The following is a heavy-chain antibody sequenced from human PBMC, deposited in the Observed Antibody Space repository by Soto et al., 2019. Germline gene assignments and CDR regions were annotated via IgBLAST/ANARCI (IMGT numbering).Heavy chain of an antibody. D-gene: IGHD6-6*01. J-gene: IGHJ4*02. CDR2: ISSSSSYI. Sequence: GGSLRLSCAASGFTFSSYSMNWVRQAPGKGLEWVSSISSSSSYIYYADSVKGRFTISRDNAKNSLYLQMNSLRAEDTAVYYCARAAEYSSSSSPGTHFDYWGQGTLVTVSS. CDR3: ARAAEYSSSSSPGTHFDY. V-gene: IGHV3-21*01. CDR1: GFTFSSYS.